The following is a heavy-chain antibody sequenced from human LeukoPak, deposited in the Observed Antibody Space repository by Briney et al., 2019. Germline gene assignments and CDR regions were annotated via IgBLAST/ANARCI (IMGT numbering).Heavy chain of an antibody. CDR3: ARGLYCGGGSCYGYYFDY. V-gene: IGHV1-8*01. J-gene: IGHJ4*02. CDR2: MNPNSGNT. CDR1: GYTFTSYD. Sequence: ASVKVSCKASGYTFTSYDINWVRQATGQGLEWMGWMNPNSGNTGYAQKFQGRVTMTRNTSISTAYMELSSLRSEDTAVYYCARGLYCGGGSCYGYYFDYWGQGTLVTVSS. D-gene: IGHD2-15*01.